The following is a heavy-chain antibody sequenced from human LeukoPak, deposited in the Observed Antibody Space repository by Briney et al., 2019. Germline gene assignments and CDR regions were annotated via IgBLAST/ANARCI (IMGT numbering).Heavy chain of an antibody. D-gene: IGHD3-10*01. V-gene: IGHV1-46*01. J-gene: IGHJ3*02. Sequence: ASVKVSCKASGYTFTSYYMHWVRQAPGQGLEWMGIINPSGGRTNYAPTFQGRVTMTRDTATSTVYMELSSLRSEDTAVYYCVRDGEVIIKPAASFPHDAFDIWGQGTMVIVSS. CDR1: GYTFTSYY. CDR2: INPSGGRT. CDR3: VRDGEVIIKPAASFPHDAFDI.